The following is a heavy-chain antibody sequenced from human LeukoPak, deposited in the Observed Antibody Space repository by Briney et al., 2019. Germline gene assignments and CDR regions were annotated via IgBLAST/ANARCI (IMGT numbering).Heavy chain of an antibody. CDR1: GYAFTTYD. CDR3: ARVAGNCGGDCYRLVY. CDR2: MNPNSGNT. V-gene: IGHV1-8*01. D-gene: IGHD2-21*01. J-gene: IGHJ4*02. Sequence: ASVKVSCKASGYAFTTYDINWVRQATGQALEWMAWMNPNSGNTGYAQKFQGRVTMTRNTSISTAYMELSSLRSEDTAVYYCARVAGNCGGDCYRLVYWGQGTLVTVAS.